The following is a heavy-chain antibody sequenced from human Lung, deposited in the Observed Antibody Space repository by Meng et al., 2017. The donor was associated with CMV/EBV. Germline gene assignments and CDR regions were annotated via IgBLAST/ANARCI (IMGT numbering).Heavy chain of an antibody. CDR2: IKKDGSEK. V-gene: IGHV3-7*03. J-gene: IGHJ6*01. CDR1: GFTFSSYW. D-gene: IGHD3-3*01. CDR3: AKEYDFWSGSDHYYYYYGMEV. Sequence: GESLKISCEASGFTFSSYWMSWVRQAPGKGLEWVANIKKDGSEKKYVDSVKGRFTISRDNAKNSLYLQMNSPRAEDTAVYYCAKEYDFWSGSDHYYYYYGMEVWXQGHXVTVAS.